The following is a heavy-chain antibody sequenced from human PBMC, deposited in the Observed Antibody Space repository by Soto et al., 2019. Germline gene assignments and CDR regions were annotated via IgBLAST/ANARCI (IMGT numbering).Heavy chain of an antibody. CDR2: IFHSGNM. V-gene: IGHV4-31*11. Sequence: SETLSLTCAVSGGSMSSLGYYWSWIRQDPGKGLEWIGHIFHSGNMDYNPSLQSRVAMSVDTSKNQFSLKLSSVTAADPAVYYCAREDRFSHWLDPWGQGTLVTVSS. CDR3: AREDRFSHWLDP. CDR1: GGSMSSLGYY. J-gene: IGHJ5*02.